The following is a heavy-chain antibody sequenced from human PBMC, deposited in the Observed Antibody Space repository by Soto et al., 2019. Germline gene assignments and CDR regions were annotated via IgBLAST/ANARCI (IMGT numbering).Heavy chain of an antibody. CDR3: AKDSWYSSGWYASPSGYFDY. D-gene: IGHD6-19*01. Sequence: GGSLRLSCAASGFTFSSYAMSWVRQAPGKGLEWVSAISGSGGSTYYADSVKGRFTISRDNSKNTLYLQMNSLRAEDTAVYYCAKDSWYSSGWYASPSGYFDYWGQGTLVTVSS. V-gene: IGHV3-23*01. J-gene: IGHJ4*02. CDR2: ISGSGGST. CDR1: GFTFSSYA.